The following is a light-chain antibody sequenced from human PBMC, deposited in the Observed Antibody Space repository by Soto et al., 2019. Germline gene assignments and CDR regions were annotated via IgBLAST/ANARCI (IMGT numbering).Light chain of an antibody. CDR3: QQYNSYSRT. CDR1: QSISGW. V-gene: IGKV1-5*03. Sequence: DIQMTQSPSTLSASVGDGVAITCRASQSISGWLAWYQQKPGKAPQLLIYKASNLESGVPSRFSGSGSGTEFTLTISSLQPDDFATYYCQQYNSYSRTFGGGTKVDIK. J-gene: IGKJ4*01. CDR2: KAS.